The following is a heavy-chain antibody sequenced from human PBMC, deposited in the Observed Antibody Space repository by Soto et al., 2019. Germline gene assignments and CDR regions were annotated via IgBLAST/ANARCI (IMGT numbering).Heavy chain of an antibody. CDR3: AKDRGPCSGNKCSSLYYYYGMDV. D-gene: IGHD2-15*01. Sequence: EVQLVESGGGLVQPGRSLRLSCEASGFKFGDYAMHWVRQAPGKGLEWVSGVSWNSEIVGYADSVKGRFTISRDNAKNSPYLEMNSLRTEDTALYYCAKDRGPCSGNKCSSLYYYYGMDVWGQGTTVTVSS. CDR2: VSWNSEIV. V-gene: IGHV3-9*01. J-gene: IGHJ6*02. CDR1: GFKFGDYA.